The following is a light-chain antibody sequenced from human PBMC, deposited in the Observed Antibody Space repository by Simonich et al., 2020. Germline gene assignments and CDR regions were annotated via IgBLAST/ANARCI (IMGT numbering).Light chain of an antibody. Sequence: IVMTQSPATLSVSPGKRATLSCRASPSVSSTLAWYQQKPGQAPRLLIYGASTRATGIPARFSGSGSGTEFTLTISCLQSEDFATYYCQQYYSFPLFGGGTKVDIK. CDR1: PSVSST. CDR3: QQYYSFPL. V-gene: IGKV3-15*01. J-gene: IGKJ4*01. CDR2: GAS.